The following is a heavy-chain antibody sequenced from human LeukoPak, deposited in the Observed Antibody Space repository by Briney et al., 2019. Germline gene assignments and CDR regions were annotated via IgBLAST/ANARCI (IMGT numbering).Heavy chain of an antibody. CDR2: INSDGSPI. Sequence: PGGSLRLSCVASGFTFSSSWMHWVRQAPGKGPEWVSRINSDGSPIDYADYVKGRFTISRDNAKNSLYLQMNSLRAEDTAVYYCAREGAVAGTGGDEYWGQGTLVTVSS. CDR3: AREGAVAGTGGDEY. D-gene: IGHD6-19*01. J-gene: IGHJ4*02. CDR1: GFTFSSSW. V-gene: IGHV3-74*01.